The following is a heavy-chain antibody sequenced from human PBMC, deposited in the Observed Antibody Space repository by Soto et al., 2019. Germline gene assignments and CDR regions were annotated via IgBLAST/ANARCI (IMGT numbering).Heavy chain of an antibody. CDR2: LGSSGGST. CDR3: AKGLNYFYYYAMDV. CDR1: GFTFSSYA. Sequence: GGSLRLSCAASGFTFSSYAVTWVRQAPGKGLEWVSALGSSGGSTYFADSVKGRFSISRDSSKNTLYLQMNSLRAEDTAVYYCAKGLNYFYYYAMDVWGRGTTVTVSS. V-gene: IGHV3-23*01. J-gene: IGHJ6*02.